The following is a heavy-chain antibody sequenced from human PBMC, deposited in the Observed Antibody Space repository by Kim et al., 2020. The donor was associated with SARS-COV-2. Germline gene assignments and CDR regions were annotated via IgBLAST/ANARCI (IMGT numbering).Heavy chain of an antibody. J-gene: IGHJ3*02. CDR3: ARGIDVWAEAFDI. CDR2: INNYSGKS. CDR1: GYTFTSHG. D-gene: IGHD2-8*01. V-gene: IGHV1-18*01. Sequence: ASVKVSCKASGYTFTSHGIAWVRQAPGQGLECLGWINNYSGKSNYVEKFQGRVTMSTDTATSTVYMELRSLRSDDTAVYYCARGIDVWAEAFDIWGQGTLVTVSS.